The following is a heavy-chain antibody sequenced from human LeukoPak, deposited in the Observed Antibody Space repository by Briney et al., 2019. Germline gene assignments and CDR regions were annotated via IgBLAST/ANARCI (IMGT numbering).Heavy chain of an antibody. J-gene: IGHJ4*02. CDR1: GFTFSSYG. CDR3: ARARYSNYAGGFDY. D-gene: IGHD4-11*01. CDR2: LWYDGSNT. V-gene: IGHV3-33*01. Sequence: GSLTLSCAASGFTFSSYGMHWVRQAPGKGLEWVAILWYDGSNTYYADSVKGRFTISRDNSKNTVYVQMNNLRAEDTAVYYCARARYSNYAGGFDYWGQGTLVSVSS.